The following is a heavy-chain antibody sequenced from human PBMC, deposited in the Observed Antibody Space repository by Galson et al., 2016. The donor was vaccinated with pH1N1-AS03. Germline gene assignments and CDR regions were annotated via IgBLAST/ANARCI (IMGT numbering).Heavy chain of an antibody. V-gene: IGHV3-33*01. CDR3: ARVVEDYYDSSGYLNWFDP. J-gene: IGHJ5*02. CDR2: IWYDGSNK. Sequence: SLRLSCAASGFTFSSYGMHWVRQAPGKGLEWVAVIWYDGSNKYYADSVKGRFTISRDNSKNTLYLQMNSLRAEDTAVYYCARVVEDYYDSSGYLNWFDPWGKGTLVTVSS. D-gene: IGHD3-22*01. CDR1: GFTFSSYG.